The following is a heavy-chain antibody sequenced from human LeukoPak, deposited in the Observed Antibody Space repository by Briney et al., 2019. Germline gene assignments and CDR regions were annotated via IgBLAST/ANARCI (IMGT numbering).Heavy chain of an antibody. J-gene: IGHJ4*02. V-gene: IGHV4-34*01. Sequence: PSETLSLTCAVYGGSFSGYYWSWIRPPPGKGLEWIGEINHSGSTNYNPSLKSRVTISVDTSKNQFSLKLSSVTAADTAVYYCARGTPEGYYGSGSYYHRTYYFDYWGQGTLVTVSS. D-gene: IGHD3-10*01. CDR2: INHSGST. CDR1: GGSFSGYY. CDR3: ARGTPEGYYGSGSYYHRTYYFDY.